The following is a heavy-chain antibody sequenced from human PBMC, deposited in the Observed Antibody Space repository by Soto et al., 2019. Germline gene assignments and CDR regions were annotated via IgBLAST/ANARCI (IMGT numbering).Heavy chain of an antibody. D-gene: IGHD3-10*01. V-gene: IGHV4-34*01. Sequence: SETLSLTCAVSGGSLSGYYWSWIRQPPGKGLEWIGEINHSGSTNYNPSLKSRVTISVDTSKNQFSLKLSSVTAADTAVYYCARGTWVRSAFDIWGQGTMVTVSS. CDR2: INHSGST. CDR1: GGSLSGYY. CDR3: ARGTWVRSAFDI. J-gene: IGHJ3*02.